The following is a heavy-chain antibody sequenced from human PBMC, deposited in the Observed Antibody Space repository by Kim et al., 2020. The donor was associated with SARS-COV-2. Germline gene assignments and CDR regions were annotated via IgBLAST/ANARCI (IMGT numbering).Heavy chain of an antibody. V-gene: IGHV1-2*02. CDR3: AREALCSTTSCQLDY. J-gene: IGHJ4*02. D-gene: IGHD2-2*01. CDR1: GYTFSGYY. CDR2: INPNSDYT. Sequence: ASVKVSCKASGYTFSGYYMHWVRQAPGQGLEWMGWINPNSDYTNYAQKFQGRVTMTRDTSISTAYMELSRLRSDDAAFYYCAREALCSTTSCQLDYWGQG.